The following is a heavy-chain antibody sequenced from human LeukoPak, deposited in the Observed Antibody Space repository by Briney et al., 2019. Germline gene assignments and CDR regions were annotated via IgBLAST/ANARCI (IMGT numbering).Heavy chain of an antibody. V-gene: IGHV5-51*01. CDR3: ARCDYGANSGNSYLFDY. CDR1: GYIFTNYW. J-gene: IGHJ4*02. Sequence: HGESLKTPCKGPGYIFTNYWISWVRPMPGKGLEWVGIIFPADSKTRYRPTFQGQVTISADKSINTAYLQWTSLKASDTAIYYCARCDYGANSGNSYLFDYWGQGTLVTISS. D-gene: IGHD4-23*01. CDR2: IFPADSKT.